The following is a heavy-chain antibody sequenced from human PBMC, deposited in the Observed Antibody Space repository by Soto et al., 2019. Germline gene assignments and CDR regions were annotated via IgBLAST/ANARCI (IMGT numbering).Heavy chain of an antibody. CDR1: GYTFTTHY. V-gene: IGHV1-46*01. CDR3: PRYGDNMVFDY. CDR2: IHPSGGST. Sequence: ASVKVSCKESGYTFTTHYIHWVRQAPGQGLEWMGTIHPSGGSTFFAQDLQGRLTMTGDTSTGTVYMELDGLRSDDTAVYFCPRYGDNMVFDYWG. D-gene: IGHD3-10*01. J-gene: IGHJ4*01.